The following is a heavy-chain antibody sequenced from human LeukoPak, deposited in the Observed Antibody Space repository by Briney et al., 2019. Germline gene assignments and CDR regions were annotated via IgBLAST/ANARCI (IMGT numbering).Heavy chain of an antibody. J-gene: IGHJ4*02. D-gene: IGHD2-21*01. Sequence: KPSETLSLTCTVSGGSISSYYWSWIRQPPGKGLEWIGYIYTSGSTNYDPSLKSRVIMSVDTSKNQFSLKLSSVTAADTAVYYCARGIPRGEYYFDYWGQGTLVTVSS. CDR3: ARGIPRGEYYFDY. V-gene: IGHV4-4*08. CDR2: IYTSGST. CDR1: GGSISSYY.